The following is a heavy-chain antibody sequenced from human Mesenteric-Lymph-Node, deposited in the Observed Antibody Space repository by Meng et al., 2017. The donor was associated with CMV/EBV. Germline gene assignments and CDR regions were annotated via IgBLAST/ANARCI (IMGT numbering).Heavy chain of an antibody. CDR2: INPNSSNT. Sequence: KAHGYTFTMYGISWVRQAAGEGLGWMEWINPNSSNTGYAQEFQGRVTMTRNTAISTAYMGLGSMRSEDTAVYYCARGRGSSWYGGGYWGQGTLVTVSS. J-gene: IGHJ4*02. V-gene: IGHV1-8*01. CDR1: GYTFTMYG. D-gene: IGHD6-13*01. CDR3: ARGRGSSWYGGGY.